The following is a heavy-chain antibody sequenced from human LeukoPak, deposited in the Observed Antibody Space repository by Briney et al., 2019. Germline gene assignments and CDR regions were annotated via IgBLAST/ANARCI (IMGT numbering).Heavy chain of an antibody. D-gene: IGHD6-19*01. CDR3: ATTDSSGWLYFDY. CDR2: IYYSGST. Sequence: SETLSLTCTVSGGSISSYYWSWIRQPPGKGLEWIGYIYYSGSTNYNPSLKSRVTISVDTSKNQFSLKLSSVTAADTAVYYCATTDSSGWLYFDYWGQGTLVTVSS. V-gene: IGHV4-59*01. CDR1: GGSISSYY. J-gene: IGHJ4*02.